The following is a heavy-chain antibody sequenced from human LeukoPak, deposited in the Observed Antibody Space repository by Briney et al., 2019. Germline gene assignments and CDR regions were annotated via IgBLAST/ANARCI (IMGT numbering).Heavy chain of an antibody. V-gene: IGHV3-11*03. CDR2: ISSFSNFR. CDR1: GFTFSDYY. J-gene: IGHJ4*02. D-gene: IGHD6-13*01. Sequence: PGGSLRLSCAASGFTFSDYYMSWIRQAPGKGLEWVSHISSFSNFRSYADSVKGRFTIPRDNAKNSLYLQVNSLRAEDTAVYYCARPTIAAAGNFEYWGQGTLVTVSS. CDR3: ARPTIAAAGNFEY.